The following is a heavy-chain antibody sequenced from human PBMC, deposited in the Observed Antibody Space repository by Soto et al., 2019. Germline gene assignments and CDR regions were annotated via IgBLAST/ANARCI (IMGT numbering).Heavy chain of an antibody. V-gene: IGHV3-53*01. CDR2: IHSDGTA. CDR1: GFTVRTNY. CDR3: ARAPFGTDNGGSADFDH. Sequence: EVHLVESGGDLVQPGGSLRLSCAASGFTVRTNYMNWVRQAPGKGLQWVSVIHSDGTAYYADSVKGRFTISRDVSNSXXYLQMNSLSAEDTAIYYCARAPFGTDNGGSADFDHGGQGTLVTVSS. D-gene: IGHD4-17*01. J-gene: IGHJ4*02.